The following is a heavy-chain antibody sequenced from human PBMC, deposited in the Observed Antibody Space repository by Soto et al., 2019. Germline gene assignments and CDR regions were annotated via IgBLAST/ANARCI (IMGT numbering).Heavy chain of an antibody. D-gene: IGHD3-10*01. Sequence: EVQLVESGGGLVQPGGSLRLSCAASGFTFSSDWMSWFRQAPGKGLEWVANIKQDGSEKYYVDSVKGRFTISRDNAKNSLYLQMNSLRAEDTAVYYCARGVRADYYFDYWGQGTLVTVSS. CDR3: ARGVRADYYFDY. CDR1: GFTFSSDW. V-gene: IGHV3-7*03. J-gene: IGHJ4*02. CDR2: IKQDGSEK.